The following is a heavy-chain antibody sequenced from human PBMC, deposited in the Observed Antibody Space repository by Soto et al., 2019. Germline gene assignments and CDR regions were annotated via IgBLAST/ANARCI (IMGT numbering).Heavy chain of an antibody. Sequence: QVQLVQSGAEVKKPGASVQVSCKASGYTLTSYGISWGRQAPGRGLEWMGWISSYNGTTNYPQKLQGRVTMTTDTATSTAYMELRRLRSDDTAVYYCARDRLGGYYGSGRPKHDYGGQGTMVTVSS. D-gene: IGHD3-10*01. CDR3: ARDRLGGYYGSGRPKHDY. CDR1: GYTLTSYG. V-gene: IGHV1-18*01. J-gene: IGHJ4*02. CDR2: ISSYNGTT.